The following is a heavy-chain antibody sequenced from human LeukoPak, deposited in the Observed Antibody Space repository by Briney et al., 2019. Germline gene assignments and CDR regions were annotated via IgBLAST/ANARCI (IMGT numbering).Heavy chain of an antibody. CDR2: ISYDGSNK. CDR3: AKLVGIAAAGDDY. V-gene: IGHV3-30*18. Sequence: GGSLRLSCAASGFTFSSYGMHWVRPAPGKGLEWVAVISYDGSNKYYADSVKGRFTISRDNSKNTLYLQMNSLRAEDTAVYYCAKLVGIAAAGDDYWGQGTLVTVSS. CDR1: GFTFSSYG. J-gene: IGHJ4*02. D-gene: IGHD6-13*01.